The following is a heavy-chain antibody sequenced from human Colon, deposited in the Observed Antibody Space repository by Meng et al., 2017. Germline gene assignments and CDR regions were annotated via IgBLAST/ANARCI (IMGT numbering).Heavy chain of an antibody. Sequence: GGSLRLSCRTSGFTLANYGMGWIRQAPGKGLEWVATISNGVENKHYADSVMGRFTVSRDNSKNKVFLQLASLTAEDTAVYYCVRDCCTDIGPIDSWGQGTVVTVSS. CDR3: VRDCCTDIGPIDS. D-gene: IGHD2-8*02. V-gene: IGHV3-23*01. J-gene: IGHJ4*02. CDR1: GFTLANYG. CDR2: ISNGVENK.